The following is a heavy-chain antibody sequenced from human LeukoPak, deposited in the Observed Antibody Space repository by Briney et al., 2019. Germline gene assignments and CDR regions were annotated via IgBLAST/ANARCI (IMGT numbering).Heavy chain of an antibody. CDR1: GGPINNYY. J-gene: IGHJ4*02. CDR3: ARDHNGGSYFDY. Sequence: SETLSLTCTVSGGPINNYYWSWIRQPPGKGLEWIGYIYYSGSTNYNPSLKSRVTISVDTSKNQFSLRLSSVTAADTAVYYCARDHNGGSYFDYWGQGTLVTVSS. D-gene: IGHD4-23*01. V-gene: IGHV4-59*01. CDR2: IYYSGST.